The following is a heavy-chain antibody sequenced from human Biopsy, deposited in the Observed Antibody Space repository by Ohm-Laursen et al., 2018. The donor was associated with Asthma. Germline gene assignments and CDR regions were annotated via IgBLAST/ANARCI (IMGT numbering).Heavy chain of an antibody. D-gene: IGHD2-21*01. V-gene: IGHV3-30*03. CDR1: GFTFSTYG. CDR3: ARAGESDLVGGLDV. J-gene: IGHJ6*02. Sequence: SLRLSCAASGFTFSTYGMHWVRQAPGKGLEWVAYIAWDGINSYYADSVKDRFTISRDNSRNTLYLQKNSLRADDTAVYYCARAGESDLVGGLDVWGQGTTVTVS. CDR2: IAWDGINS.